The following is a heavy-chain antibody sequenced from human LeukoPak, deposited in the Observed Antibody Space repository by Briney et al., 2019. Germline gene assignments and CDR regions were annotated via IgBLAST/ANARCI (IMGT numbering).Heavy chain of an antibody. D-gene: IGHD5-18*01. V-gene: IGHV3-7*01. Sequence: PGGSLRLSCAASGFTFSSYWMSWARQAPGKGLEWVANIKQDGSEKYYVDSVKGRFTISRDNAKNSLYLQMNSLRAEDTAVYYCARGFDSYGYFHYYYYMDVWGKGATVTVSS. CDR1: GFTFSSYW. CDR2: IKQDGSEK. CDR3: ARGFDSYGYFHYYYYMDV. J-gene: IGHJ6*03.